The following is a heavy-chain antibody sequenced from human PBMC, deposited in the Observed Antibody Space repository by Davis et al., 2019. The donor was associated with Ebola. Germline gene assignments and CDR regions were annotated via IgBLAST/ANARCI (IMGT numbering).Heavy chain of an antibody. D-gene: IGHD5-18*01. CDR1: GGSISSHY. V-gene: IGHV4-59*11. J-gene: IGHJ6*03. Sequence: PSETLSLTCTVSGGSISSHYWSWIRQPPGKGLEWIANIYYSGSSNYNPSLKSRVTMSMDSSKNQFSLKLNSLTAADTAVYYCARGAPLQLWRYSYYYMDVWGIGATVTVSS. CDR3: ARGAPLQLWRYSYYYMDV. CDR2: IYYSGSS.